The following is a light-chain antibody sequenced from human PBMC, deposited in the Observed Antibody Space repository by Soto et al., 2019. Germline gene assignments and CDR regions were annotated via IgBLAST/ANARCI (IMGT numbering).Light chain of an antibody. J-gene: IGKJ1*01. V-gene: IGKV3D-20*01. CDR3: QQYGSSTPLT. Sequence: EIVLTQSPATLSLSPWERATLSCGASESVSSSYLAWYQQKPGLAPRLLIYYASSRAAGIPGRFSGSGCCTDFILTIGRLGAEDYSVYYDQQYGSSTPLTFGQGAKV. CDR2: YAS. CDR1: ESVSSSY.